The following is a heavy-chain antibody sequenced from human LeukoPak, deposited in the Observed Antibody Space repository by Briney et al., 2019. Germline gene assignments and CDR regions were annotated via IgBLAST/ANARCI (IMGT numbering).Heavy chain of an antibody. CDR1: GDSVSSNSAA. Sequence: SQTLSLTCAISGDSVSSNSAAWNWIRQSPSRGLEWLGRTYYRSKWYSDYAVSVKGRITINPDTSKNQVSLQLNSVTPEDTAVYYCARARVVPAAIGDHDAFDIWGQGTMVTVSS. CDR3: ARARVVPAAIGDHDAFDI. CDR2: TYYRSKWYS. D-gene: IGHD2-2*02. V-gene: IGHV6-1*01. J-gene: IGHJ3*02.